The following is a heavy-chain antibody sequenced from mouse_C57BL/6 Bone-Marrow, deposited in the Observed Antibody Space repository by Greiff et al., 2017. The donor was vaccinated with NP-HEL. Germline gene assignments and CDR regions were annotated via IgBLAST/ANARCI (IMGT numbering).Heavy chain of an antibody. D-gene: IGHD1-1*01. CDR1: GYTFTDYE. CDR3: TSYGKGY. Sequence: QVQLQQSGAELVRPGASVTLSCKASGYTFTDYEMHWVKQTPVHGLEWIGAIDPETGGTAYNQKFKGKAILTADKSSSTAYMELRSLTSYDSTVYYCTSYGKGYWGQGTTLTVSS. V-gene: IGHV1-15*01. J-gene: IGHJ2*01. CDR2: IDPETGGT.